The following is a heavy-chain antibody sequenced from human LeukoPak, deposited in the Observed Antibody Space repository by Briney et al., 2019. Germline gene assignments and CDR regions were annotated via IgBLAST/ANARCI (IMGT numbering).Heavy chain of an antibody. CDR1: GXSISSSSYY. D-gene: IGHD3-16*01. Sequence: SETLSLTYTVSGXSISSSSYYWGRIRQPPGKGLEWIGTIYYSGSTYYNPSLKSRVTISVDTSKNQFSLKLTSVTAADTAVYYCARGDYYAGGGRNWFDPWGQGTLVTVSS. V-gene: IGHV4-39*07. J-gene: IGHJ5*02. CDR3: ARGDYYAGGGRNWFDP. CDR2: IYYSGST.